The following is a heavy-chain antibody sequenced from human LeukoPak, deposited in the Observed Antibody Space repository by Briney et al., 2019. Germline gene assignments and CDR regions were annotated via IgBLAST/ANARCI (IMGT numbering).Heavy chain of an antibody. J-gene: IGHJ4*02. CDR1: GFTFSSYA. CDR3: AKDGYYDSSGYSLPRYFDY. CDR2: ISGSGIST. D-gene: IGHD3-22*01. V-gene: IGHV3-23*01. Sequence: GGSLRLSCAASGFTFSSYAMSWVRQAPGKGLEWVSDISGSGISTYYADSVKGRFTISRDNSKNTLYLQMNSLRAEDTAVYYCAKDGYYDSSGYSLPRYFDYWGQGTLVTVSS.